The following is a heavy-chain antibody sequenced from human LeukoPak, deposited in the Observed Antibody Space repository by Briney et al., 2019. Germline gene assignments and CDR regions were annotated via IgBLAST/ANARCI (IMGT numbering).Heavy chain of an antibody. D-gene: IGHD3-22*01. CDR2: IKQDGSEK. J-gene: IGHJ5*02. CDR1: RFTFSSYW. Sequence: PGGSLRLSCAASRFTFSSYWMSWVRQAPGKGLEWVANIKQDGSEKYYVDSVKGRFTISRDNAKNSLYLQMNSLRAEDTAVYYCARDDPPPPDAYYYDSSGYYYVWWFDPWGQGTLVTVSS. CDR3: ARDDPPPPDAYYYDSSGYYYVWWFDP. V-gene: IGHV3-7*01.